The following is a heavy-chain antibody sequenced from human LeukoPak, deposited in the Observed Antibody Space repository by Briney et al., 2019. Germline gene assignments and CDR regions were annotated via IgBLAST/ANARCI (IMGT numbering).Heavy chain of an antibody. CDR1: GFTFSSYS. CDR2: ISSTSTI. D-gene: IGHD2-15*01. CDR3: ARDGQGWFYDY. J-gene: IGHJ4*02. Sequence: TGGSLRLSCAASGFTFSSYSMNWVRQAPGKGLEWVSYISSTSTIHYADSVKGRFTISRDNAKNSLYLQMNSLRAEDTAVYYCARDGQGWFYDYWGQGTLVTVSS. V-gene: IGHV3-48*01.